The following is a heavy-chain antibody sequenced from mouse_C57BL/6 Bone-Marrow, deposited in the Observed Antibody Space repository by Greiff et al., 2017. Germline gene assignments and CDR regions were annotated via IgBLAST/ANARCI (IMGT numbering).Heavy chain of an antibody. V-gene: IGHV8-12*01. Sequence: QVTLKESGPGILQSSQTLCLTCSFSGFSLSTSGMGVSWIRQPSGKGLEWLAHIYWDDDNRYNPSLKSRLTISKNTTRNQVFLKITRDDTADTATYSCARRAFYYYGFDYWGQGNTLTVSS. J-gene: IGHJ2*01. CDR2: IYWDDDN. CDR1: GFSLSTSGMG. CDR3: ARRAFYYYGFDY. D-gene: IGHD1-1*01.